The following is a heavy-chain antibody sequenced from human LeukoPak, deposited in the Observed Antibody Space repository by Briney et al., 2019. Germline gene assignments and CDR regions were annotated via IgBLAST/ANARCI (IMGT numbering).Heavy chain of an antibody. CDR3: ARAEADYYYYMDV. CDR1: GGSISSYY. V-gene: IGHV4-30-4*08. J-gene: IGHJ6*03. Sequence: SETLSLTCSVSGGSISSYYWSWIRQPPGKGLEWIGYIYYSGSTYYNPSLKSRVTISVDTSKNQFSLKLSSVTAADTAVYYCARAEADYYYYMDVWGKGTTVTVSS. CDR2: IYYSGST.